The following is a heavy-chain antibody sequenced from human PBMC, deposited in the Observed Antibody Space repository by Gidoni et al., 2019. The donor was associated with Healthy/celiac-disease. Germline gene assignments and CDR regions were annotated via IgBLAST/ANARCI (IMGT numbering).Heavy chain of an antibody. Sequence: QVQLQQWGAGLLKPSETLSLTCAVYGGSFSGYYWSWIRQPPGKGLEWIGEINHSGSPNYNPSCKSRVTISVDTSKNQFSLKLSSVTAADTAVYYCARVVAAAGTYNYYYYGMDVWGQGTTVTVSS. D-gene: IGHD6-13*01. CDR1: GGSFSGYY. J-gene: IGHJ6*02. V-gene: IGHV4-34*01. CDR3: ARVVAAAGTYNYYYYGMDV. CDR2: INHSGSP.